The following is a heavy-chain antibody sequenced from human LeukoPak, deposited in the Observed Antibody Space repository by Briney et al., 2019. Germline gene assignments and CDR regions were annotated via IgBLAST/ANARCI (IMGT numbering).Heavy chain of an antibody. J-gene: IGHJ6*02. CDR3: ARDTPEDTAMVTNYYYGMDV. Sequence: PSETLSLTCTVSGGSISSGGYYWSGIRQHPGKGLEWIGYIYYSGSTYYNPSLKSRVTISVDTSKNQFSLKLSSVTAADTAVYYCARDTPEDTAMVTNYYYGMDVWGQGTTVTVSS. CDR2: IYYSGST. V-gene: IGHV4-31*03. CDR1: GGSISSGGYY. D-gene: IGHD5-18*01.